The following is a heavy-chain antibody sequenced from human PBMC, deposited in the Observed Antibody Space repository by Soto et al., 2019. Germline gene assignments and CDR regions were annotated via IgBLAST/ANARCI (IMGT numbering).Heavy chain of an antibody. Sequence: SETLSLTCAVSGGSTSNDNYYWSWIRQPPGKGLEWIGEINYSGSTKFNPSLKSRVTLSIDTSKDQFSLRLSSVTAADTAVYYCARDSGGLRLGESSLYGEKDSFDVWDQGTLVTVSS. V-gene: IGHV4-39*07. CDR2: INYSGST. D-gene: IGHD3-16*02. CDR1: GGSTSNDNYY. CDR3: ARDSGGLRLGESSLYGEKDSFDV. J-gene: IGHJ3*01.